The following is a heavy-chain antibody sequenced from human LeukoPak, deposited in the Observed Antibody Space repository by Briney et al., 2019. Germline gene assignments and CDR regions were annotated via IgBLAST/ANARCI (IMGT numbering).Heavy chain of an antibody. D-gene: IGHD4-17*01. Sequence: GGSLRLSCAASGLTFSSYSMNWVRQAPGKGLEWVSSISSSSSYIYYADSVKGRFTISRDNAKNSLYLQMNSLRAEDTAVYYCARGTTVTTVFDYWGQGTLVTVSS. CDR1: GLTFSSYS. J-gene: IGHJ4*02. V-gene: IGHV3-21*01. CDR3: ARGTTVTTVFDY. CDR2: ISSSSSYI.